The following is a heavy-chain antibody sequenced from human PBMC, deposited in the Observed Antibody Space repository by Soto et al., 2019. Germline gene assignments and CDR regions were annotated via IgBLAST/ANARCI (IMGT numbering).Heavy chain of an antibody. CDR3: AKDRPNTAKAKAYYYGMDV. V-gene: IGHV3-30*18. Sequence: PGGSLRLSCAASGFTFSSYGMHWVRQAPGKGLEWVAVISYDGSNKYYADSVKGRFTISRDNSKNTLYLQMNSLRAEDTAVYYCAKDRPNTAKAKAYYYGMDVWGQGTTVTVSS. CDR2: ISYDGSNK. D-gene: IGHD5-18*01. CDR1: GFTFSSYG. J-gene: IGHJ6*02.